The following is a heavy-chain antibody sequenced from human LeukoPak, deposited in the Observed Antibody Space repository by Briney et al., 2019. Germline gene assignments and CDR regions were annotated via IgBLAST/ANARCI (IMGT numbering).Heavy chain of an antibody. Sequence: GGSLRLSCVASGFTLSTYAMDWVRQAPGRGLEWVADIAYDGSFSNYAYSVKGRFTVSRDNSKNTLYLQMNSLRLDDTAVYYCATELSLSKWGQGTLVTVSS. CDR3: ATELSLSK. CDR1: GFTLSTYA. CDR2: IAYDGSFS. V-gene: IGHV3-30-3*02. J-gene: IGHJ4*02.